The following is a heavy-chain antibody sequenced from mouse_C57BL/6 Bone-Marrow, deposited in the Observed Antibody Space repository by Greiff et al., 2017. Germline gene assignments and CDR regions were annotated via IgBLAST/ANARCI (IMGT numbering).Heavy chain of an antibody. CDR2: IDPSDSYT. V-gene: IGHV1-59*01. CDR3: ARERDYGWFAY. J-gene: IGHJ3*01. D-gene: IGHD2-4*01. CDR1: GYTFTSYW. Sequence: QVHVKQPGAELVRPGTSVKLSCKASGYTFTSYWMHWVNQRPGQGLEWIGVIDPSDSYTNYNQKFKGKATLTVDTSSSTAYMQLSSLTSEDSAVYYCARERDYGWFAYWGQGTLVTVSA.